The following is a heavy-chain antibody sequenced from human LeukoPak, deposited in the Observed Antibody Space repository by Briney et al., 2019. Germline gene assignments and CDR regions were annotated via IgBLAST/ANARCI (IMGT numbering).Heavy chain of an antibody. D-gene: IGHD1-26*01. CDR2: IYHTGST. CDR3: ARDNLEGAAGGY. CDR1: GGSVSDYY. V-gene: IGHV4-59*02. Sequence: SETLSLTCTISGGSVSDYYWSWIRQSPGKGLEWIGYIYHTGSTSYSPSLKSRVTISADTSQNQFSLKLSSVTAADTAVYYCARDNLEGAAGGYWGQGTLVTVSS. J-gene: IGHJ4*02.